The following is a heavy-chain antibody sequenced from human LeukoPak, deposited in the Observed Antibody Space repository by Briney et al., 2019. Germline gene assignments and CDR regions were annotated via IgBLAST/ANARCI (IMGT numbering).Heavy chain of an antibody. CDR2: IKSKTDGGTT. Sequence: GGSLRLSCAASGFTFSNAWMSWVRQAPGKGLEWVGRIKSKTDGGTTDYAAPMKGRFTISRDDSKNTLYLQMNSLKTEDTAVYYCTTVISGSYLFDYWGQGTLVTVSS. CDR1: GFTFSNAW. CDR3: TTVISGSYLFDY. J-gene: IGHJ4*02. V-gene: IGHV3-15*01. D-gene: IGHD1-26*01.